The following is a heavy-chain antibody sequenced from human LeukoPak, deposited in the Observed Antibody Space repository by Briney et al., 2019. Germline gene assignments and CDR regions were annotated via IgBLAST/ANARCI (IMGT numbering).Heavy chain of an antibody. J-gene: IGHJ4*02. D-gene: IGHD3-22*01. V-gene: IGHV3-11*04. Sequence: PGGSLRLSCAASGFTFSDYYMSWIRQAPGKGLEWVSYISSSGSTIYYADSVKGRFTISRDNAKNSLYLQMNSLSAEDTAVYYCARDYYDSSGYYYFDYWGQGTLVTVSS. CDR1: GFTFSDYY. CDR2: ISSSGSTI. CDR3: ARDYYDSSGYYYFDY.